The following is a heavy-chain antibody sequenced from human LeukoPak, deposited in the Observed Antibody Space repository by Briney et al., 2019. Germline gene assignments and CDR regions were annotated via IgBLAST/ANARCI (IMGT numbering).Heavy chain of an antibody. V-gene: IGHV4-4*07. CDR1: GGSISSYY. Sequence: PSETLSLTCTVSGGSISSYYWTWIRQSAGKGLEWIGRINTSGSTNYNPSLRSRVTMSVDTSKNQFSLKLSSVTAADTAVYYCARDETIPLKKNGDYYYYYGMDVWGQGTTVTVSS. J-gene: IGHJ6*02. CDR3: ARDETIPLKKNGDYYYYYGMDV. CDR2: INTSGST. D-gene: IGHD4-17*01.